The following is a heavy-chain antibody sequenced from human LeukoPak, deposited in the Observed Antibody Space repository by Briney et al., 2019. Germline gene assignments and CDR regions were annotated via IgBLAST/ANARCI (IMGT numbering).Heavy chain of an antibody. J-gene: IGHJ4*02. CDR2: ISSSSSYI. CDR1: KFTFSSYS. CDR3: ARDLTVAGFDY. D-gene: IGHD6-19*01. V-gene: IGHV3-21*01. Sequence: GGSLRLSCAASKFTFSSYSMTWVRQAPGKRLEWVSSISSSSSYIYYADSVKGRFTISRDNAKNSLYLQMNSLRAEDTAVYYCARDLTVAGFDYWGQGTLVTVSS.